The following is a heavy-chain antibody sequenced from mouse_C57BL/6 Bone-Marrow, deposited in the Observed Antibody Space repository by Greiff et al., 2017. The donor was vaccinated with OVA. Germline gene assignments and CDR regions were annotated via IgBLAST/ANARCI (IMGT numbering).Heavy chain of an antibody. CDR3: ARLITTVAQFAY. V-gene: IGHV1-55*01. Sequence: QVQLQQPGAELVKPGASVTMSCKASGYSFTSYWITWVKQRPGQGLEWLGDIYPGSGSTNYNEKFKSKATLTVDTASSTAYMQLSSLTAEDSAVYYCARLITTVAQFAYWGQGTLVTVSA. CDR2: IYPGSGST. J-gene: IGHJ3*01. CDR1: GYSFTSYW. D-gene: IGHD1-1*01.